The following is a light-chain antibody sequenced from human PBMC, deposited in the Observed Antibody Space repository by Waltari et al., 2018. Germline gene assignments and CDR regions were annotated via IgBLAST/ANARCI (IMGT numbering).Light chain of an antibody. CDR3: MQSIELPRT. J-gene: IGKJ1*01. CDR1: QSLLDSNGKTY. CDR2: EVS. V-gene: IGKV2D-29*01. Sequence: EIVMTQTPLALSVTPGQTASISCTSSQSLLDSNGKTYLYWYLQTPGQPPQLLIYEVSNRFPGVPDRFSGSDSGTDFALKISRVEAEDVGVYYCMQSIELPRTFGQGTKVEIK.